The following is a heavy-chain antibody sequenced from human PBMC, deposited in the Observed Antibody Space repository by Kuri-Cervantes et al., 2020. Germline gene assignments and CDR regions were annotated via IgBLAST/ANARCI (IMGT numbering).Heavy chain of an antibody. Sequence: ASVKVSCKASGYVFTGHYLHWVRQATGQGLEWMGWMNPNSGNTGYAQKFQGRVTMARNTSISTAYMELSSLRSEDTAVYYCASSYSSSWYSSIRSYYYYYYGMDVWGQGTTVTVSS. CDR2: MNPNSGNT. CDR3: ASSYSSSWYSSIRSYYYYYYGMDV. J-gene: IGHJ6*02. V-gene: IGHV1-8*02. D-gene: IGHD6-13*01. CDR1: GYVFTGHY.